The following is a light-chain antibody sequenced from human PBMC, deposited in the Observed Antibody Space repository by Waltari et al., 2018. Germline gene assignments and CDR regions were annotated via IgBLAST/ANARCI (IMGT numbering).Light chain of an antibody. CDR3: QQYGSSSWT. CDR2: GAS. Sequence: EIVLTQSPGTLSLSPGERATLSCRAAQSVPTNYLAWYQQKPGQAPGLLFYGASRRATGIPDRFSGSGSGTDFTLTISRLEPEDSAVYYCQQYGSSSWTFGQGTKVEIK. J-gene: IGKJ1*01. V-gene: IGKV3-20*01. CDR1: QSVPTNY.